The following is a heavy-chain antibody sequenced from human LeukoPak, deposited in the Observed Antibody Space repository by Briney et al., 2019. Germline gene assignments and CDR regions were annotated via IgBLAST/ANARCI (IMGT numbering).Heavy chain of an antibody. CDR1: GLTFSSYW. D-gene: IGHD6-13*01. CDR3: ARARSLAAAGTRAFDI. J-gene: IGHJ3*02. Sequence: PGGSLRLSCVASGLTFSSYWMSWVRQAPGKGLEWVANIKQDGGEKYYVDSVKGRFTISRDNAKNSLYLQMNSLRAEDTAVYYCARARSLAAAGTRAFDIWGQGTMVTVSS. CDR2: IKQDGGEK. V-gene: IGHV3-7*01.